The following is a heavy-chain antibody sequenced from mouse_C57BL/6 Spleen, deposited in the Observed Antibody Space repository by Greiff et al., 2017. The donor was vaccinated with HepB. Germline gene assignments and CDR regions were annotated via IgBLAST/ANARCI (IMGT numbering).Heavy chain of an antibody. J-gene: IGHJ1*03. CDR1: GYSITSGYY. Sequence: EVKLMESGPGLVKPSQSLSLTCSVTGYSITSGYYWNWIRQFPGNKLEWMGYISYDGSNNYNPSLKNRISITRDTSKNQFFLKLNSVTTEDTATYYCARGGLYGSSYWYFDVWGTGTTVTVSS. D-gene: IGHD1-1*01. CDR3: ARGGLYGSSYWYFDV. V-gene: IGHV3-6*01. CDR2: ISYDGSN.